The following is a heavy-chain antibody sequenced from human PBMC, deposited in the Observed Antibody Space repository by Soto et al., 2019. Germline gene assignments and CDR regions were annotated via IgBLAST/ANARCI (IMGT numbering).Heavy chain of an antibody. CDR1: GYTFTSYG. CDR3: ARDRVMITFGPRGAFDI. V-gene: IGHV1-18*01. Sequence: ASVKVSCKASGYTFTSYGISWVRQAPGQGLEWMGWISAYNGNTNYAQKLQGRVTMTTDTSTSTAYMELRSLRSDDTAVYYCARDRVMITFGPRGAFDIWGQGTMVTVSS. J-gene: IGHJ3*02. CDR2: ISAYNGNT. D-gene: IGHD3-16*01.